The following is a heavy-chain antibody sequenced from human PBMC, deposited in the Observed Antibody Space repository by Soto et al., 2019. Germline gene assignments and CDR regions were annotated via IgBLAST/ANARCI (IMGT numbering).Heavy chain of an antibody. J-gene: IGHJ3*02. CDR1: GVSFDEYG. V-gene: IGHV3-48*01. CDR2: ISSSSSTI. CDR3: ARDGYYYDSSGRDAFDI. Sequence: GGSLRLSCAASGVSFDEYGMHWVRQAPGKGLEWVSYISSSSSTIYYAESVKGRFTISRDNAKNSLYLQMNSLRAEDTVVYYCARDGYYYDSSGRDAFDIWGQGTMVTVSS. D-gene: IGHD3-22*01.